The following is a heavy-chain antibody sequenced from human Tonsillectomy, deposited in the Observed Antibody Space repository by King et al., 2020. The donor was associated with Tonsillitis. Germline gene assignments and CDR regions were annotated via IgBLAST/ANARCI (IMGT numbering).Heavy chain of an antibody. J-gene: IGHJ3*02. D-gene: IGHD3-10*01. V-gene: IGHV1-2*02. Sequence: VQLVQSGAEVKKPGASVKVSCKASGYTFTGYYMHWVRQAPGQGLEWMGWINPNSGGTNYAQTFQGRVTMTRDTSISTAYMELSRLRSDDTAVYYCARENYYDIWGQGTMVTVSS. CDR3: ARENYYDI. CDR2: INPNSGGT. CDR1: GYTFTGYY.